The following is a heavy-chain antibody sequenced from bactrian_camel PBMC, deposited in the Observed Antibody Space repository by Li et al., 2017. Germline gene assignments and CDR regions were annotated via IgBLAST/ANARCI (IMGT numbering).Heavy chain of an antibody. CDR1: GNTGTINV. J-gene: IGHJ4*01. V-gene: IGHV3S35*01. D-gene: IGHD4*01. Sequence: VQLVESGGGSVQTGGSLTLSCAASGNTGTINVMIWVRQAPGKGLEWVSHINERGETTFYAESVKGRFVSSRDNAKNTVYLQLNSLKTEDTAMYYCAKDWAATVDPRRLVRGQGTQVTVS. CDR2: INERGETT. CDR3: AKDWAATVDPRRLV.